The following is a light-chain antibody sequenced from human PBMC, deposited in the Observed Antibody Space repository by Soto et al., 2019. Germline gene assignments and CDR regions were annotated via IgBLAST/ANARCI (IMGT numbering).Light chain of an antibody. CDR2: DVT. CDR3: YSYIPLSTGV. Sequence: QSALTQPHSVSGSPGQSVTISCTGTASDVGYYNYVSWYQQFPGKAPKLIIYDVTKRPSGVPDRFSGSKSGNTASLTISGLQAEDEAVYHCYSYIPLSTGVFGGGTQLTVL. CDR1: ASDVGYYNY. J-gene: IGLJ3*02. V-gene: IGLV2-11*01.